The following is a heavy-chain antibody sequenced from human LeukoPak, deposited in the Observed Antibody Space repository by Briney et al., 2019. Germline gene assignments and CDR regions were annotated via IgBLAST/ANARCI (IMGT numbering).Heavy chain of an antibody. V-gene: IGHV1-69*04. CDR3: AREPYCSSTSCYANWFDP. Sequence: SVKVSCKASGGTFSSYAISWVREAPGQGLECMGRIIPIFGIANYAQKFQGRVTITADKSTSTAYMELSGVRYEDTGVYYCAREPYCSSTSCYANWFDPWGQGTLVTVSS. CDR2: IIPIFGIA. CDR1: GGTFSSYA. J-gene: IGHJ5*02. D-gene: IGHD2-2*01.